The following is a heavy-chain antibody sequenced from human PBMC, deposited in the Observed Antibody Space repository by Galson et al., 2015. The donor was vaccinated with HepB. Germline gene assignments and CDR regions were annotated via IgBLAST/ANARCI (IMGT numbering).Heavy chain of an antibody. CDR2: ISGYNGNR. CDR1: GYTFSAYG. D-gene: IGHD4-17*01. CDR3: ARGNDYGDV. Sequence: SCKASGYTFSAYGVTWVRQAPGQGLEWMGWISGYNGNRHYAQNVQGRVSMTTDTSTNTAYMDLRSLRSDDTAVYYCARGNDYGDVWGQGTLVTVSS. J-gene: IGHJ4*02. V-gene: IGHV1-18*01.